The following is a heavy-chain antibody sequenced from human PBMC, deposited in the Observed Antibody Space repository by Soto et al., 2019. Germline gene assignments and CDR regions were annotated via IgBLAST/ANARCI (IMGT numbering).Heavy chain of an antibody. J-gene: IGHJ1*01. Sequence: EGQLVESGGGLVQPGGSLRLSCQVSGFTFRSYWMTWVRRAPGKGLEWVANINLDGSEKYYVDAVKGRFTISRDNAKNSLQLDLRDLRVNDTAVYYCARGAMAGNEVPGDWGQGTLVTVSS. CDR1: GFTFRSYW. CDR3: ARGAMAGNEVPGD. CDR2: INLDGSEK. D-gene: IGHD1-1*01. V-gene: IGHV3-7*05.